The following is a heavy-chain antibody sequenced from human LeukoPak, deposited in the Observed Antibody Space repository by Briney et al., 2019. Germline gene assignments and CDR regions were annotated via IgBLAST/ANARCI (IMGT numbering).Heavy chain of an antibody. Sequence: GGSLRLSCAVSGFTFSANNMHWVRQAPGKGLEWVTFIDHDGSQKFYADSVKGRFTISRDNSKNALYLHINSLRPEDTAVYYCAKDGAGGTYSFDYWGQGSLVTVSS. D-gene: IGHD3-16*01. V-gene: IGHV3-30*02. CDR2: IDHDGSQK. CDR3: AKDGAGGTYSFDY. CDR1: GFTFSANN. J-gene: IGHJ4*02.